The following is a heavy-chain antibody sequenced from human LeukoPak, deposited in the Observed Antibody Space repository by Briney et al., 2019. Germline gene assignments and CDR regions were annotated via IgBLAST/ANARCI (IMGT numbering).Heavy chain of an antibody. J-gene: IGHJ4*02. D-gene: IGHD6-6*01. CDR3: ARTAARRFDY. Sequence: ASVKVSCKASGYTFSSYFMHWVRQAPAQGLEWMGIINPTGVSTTYAQKFQGRVTMTRDTSTSTVYMELSSLRSDDTAVYYCARTAARRFDYWGQGTLVTVSS. CDR2: INPTGVST. V-gene: IGHV1-46*01. CDR1: GYTFSSYF.